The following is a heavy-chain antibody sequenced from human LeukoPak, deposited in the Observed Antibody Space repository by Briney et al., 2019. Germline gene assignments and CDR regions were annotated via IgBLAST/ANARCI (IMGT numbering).Heavy chain of an antibody. CDR1: GGSLSSGSYY. J-gene: IGHJ3*02. D-gene: IGHD4-17*01. V-gene: IGHV4-39*07. CDR2: IYYSGNT. CDR3: ARLKIMTTVPFDAFDI. Sequence: PSETLSLTCTVSGGSLSSGSYYWAWLRPPPGKGMEGFGSIYYSGNTYYNPSLESRVTISVDTSKNQFSLNLSSVTAADTAVYFCARLKIMTTVPFDAFDIWGQGTMVTVSS.